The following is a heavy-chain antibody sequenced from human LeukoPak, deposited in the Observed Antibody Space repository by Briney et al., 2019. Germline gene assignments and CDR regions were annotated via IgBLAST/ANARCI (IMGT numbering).Heavy chain of an antibody. CDR3: ARNGAKYCSTTSCYMDV. J-gene: IGHJ6*04. Sequence: GGSLRLSCAASGFTFSSYWMTWVRQAPGKGLEWVANIKQDGGEKYYMDSVKGRFTISRDNAKNSLYLQMNSLRAEDTAVYYCARNGAKYCSTTSCYMDVWGKGTTVTVSS. D-gene: IGHD2-2*01. V-gene: IGHV3-7*01. CDR2: IKQDGGEK. CDR1: GFTFSSYW.